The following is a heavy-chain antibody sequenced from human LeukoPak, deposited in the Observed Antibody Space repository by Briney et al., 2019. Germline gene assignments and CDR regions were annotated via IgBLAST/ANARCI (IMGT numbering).Heavy chain of an antibody. J-gene: IGHJ3*01. V-gene: IGHV3-21*06. CDR2: ILGSGTEM. CDR3: AKVQSDIVGAVFFAFDV. D-gene: IGHD1-26*01. CDR1: GFAFNSYS. Sequence: PGGSLRLSCRVSGFAFNSYSMNWVRQAPGKGLEWVASILGSGTEMFYADSLKGRFTISRDNSENSLFLQMNSLRVEDTAVYYCAKVQSDIVGAVFFAFDVWGQGTLATVSS.